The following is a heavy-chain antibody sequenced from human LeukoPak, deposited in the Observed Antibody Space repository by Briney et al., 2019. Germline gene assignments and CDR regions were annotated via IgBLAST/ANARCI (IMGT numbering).Heavy chain of an antibody. Sequence: ASVKVSCKTSGYTFTAYYLHWVRQAPGQGPEWMGWINPDSGGTNYAQRFQGRVTMTRDTSTSTAFMELSSLRSDDTAVYYCARNYYTSGSPLYYYYYMDVWGKGTTVTVSS. V-gene: IGHV1-2*02. CDR3: ARNYYTSGSPLYYYYYMDV. CDR1: GYTFTAYY. CDR2: INPDSGGT. J-gene: IGHJ6*03. D-gene: IGHD3-10*01.